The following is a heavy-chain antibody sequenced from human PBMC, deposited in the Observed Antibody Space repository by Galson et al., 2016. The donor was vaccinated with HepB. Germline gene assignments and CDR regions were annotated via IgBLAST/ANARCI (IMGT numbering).Heavy chain of an antibody. CDR2: MNPKSGNT. Sequence: SVKVSCKASGYTFTSYDLNWVRQATGQGLEWMGWMNPKSGNTDYAQKFQGRVTMTRNTSISTAYMELSSLRSEDTAVYYCAKEVGYRNTWYPFDYWGQGSLVTVSS. J-gene: IGHJ4*02. CDR3: AKEVGYRNTWYPFDY. D-gene: IGHD6-13*01. CDR1: GYTFTSYD. V-gene: IGHV1-8*01.